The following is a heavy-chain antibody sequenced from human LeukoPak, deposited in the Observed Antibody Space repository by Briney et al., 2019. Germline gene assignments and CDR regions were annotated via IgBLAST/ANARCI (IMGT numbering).Heavy chain of an antibody. CDR2: IYYSGST. CDR1: GGSISSYY. Sequence: PSETLSLTCTVSGGSISSYYWSWIRHPPRKGLEWIGYIYYSGSTNYNPSLKSRVTISVDTSKNQFSLKLSSVTAADTAVYYCAGPSGSYDYWGQGTLVTVSS. J-gene: IGHJ4*02. CDR3: AGPSGSYDY. D-gene: IGHD1-26*01. V-gene: IGHV4-59*01.